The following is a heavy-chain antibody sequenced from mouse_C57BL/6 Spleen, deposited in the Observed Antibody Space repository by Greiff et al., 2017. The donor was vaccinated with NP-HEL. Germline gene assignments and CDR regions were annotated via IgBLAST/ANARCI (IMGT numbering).Heavy chain of an antibody. V-gene: IGHV3-6*01. D-gene: IGHD1-2*01. J-gene: IGHJ2*01. CDR1: GYSITSGYY. CDR3: ARSPLLRYFDY. Sequence: VQLKESGPGLVKPSQSLSLTCSVTGYSITSGYYWNWIRQFPGNKLEWMGYISYDGSNNYNPSLKNRISITRDTSKNQFFLKLNSVTTEDTATYYCARSPLLRYFDYWGQGTTLTVSS. CDR2: ISYDGSN.